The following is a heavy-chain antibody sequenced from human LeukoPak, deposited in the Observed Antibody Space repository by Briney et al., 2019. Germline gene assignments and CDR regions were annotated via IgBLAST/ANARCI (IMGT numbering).Heavy chain of an antibody. CDR3: VKGRTGTHTLDY. V-gene: IGHV3-30-3*01. J-gene: IGHJ4*02. CDR2: ISGDGSRQ. Sequence: GGSLRLSCAATGFTFSNYAIHWGRQAPGKGLEWVAFISGDGSRQHYADSVKGRFTISRDNSKNTLNLQMNSLRAEDTAVYYCVKGRTGTHTLDYWGQGTLVTVSS. CDR1: GFTFSNYA. D-gene: IGHD4-17*01.